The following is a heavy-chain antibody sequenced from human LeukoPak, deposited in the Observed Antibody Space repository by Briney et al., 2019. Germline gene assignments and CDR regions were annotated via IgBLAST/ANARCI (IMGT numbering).Heavy chain of an antibody. CDR1: GFTFSSYA. CDR2: ISYDGSNE. D-gene: IGHD2-2*01. CDR3: ARSPRVCSSTSCYPSKPYYSDY. Sequence: PGGSLRLSCAASGFTFSSYAMHRVRQAPGKGLEWVAVISYDGSNEYYADSVKGRFTISRDNSKNTLYLQMNSLRAEDTAVYYCARSPRVCSSTSCYPSKPYYSDYWGQGTLVTVSS. V-gene: IGHV3-30*04. J-gene: IGHJ4*02.